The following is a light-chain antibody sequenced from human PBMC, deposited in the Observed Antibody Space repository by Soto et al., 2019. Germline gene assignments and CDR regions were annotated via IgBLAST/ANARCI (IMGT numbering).Light chain of an antibody. Sequence: QSVLTQPPSASGSPGQSVTISCTGTSSDVGGYKYVSWYQQHPGKAPKLMIYEVSKRPSGVPDRFSGSKSGNTASLTVSGLQAEDEADYYCSSYGGSNNYVFGTGTTVTVL. V-gene: IGLV2-8*01. CDR1: SSDVGGYKY. CDR3: SSYGGSNNYV. CDR2: EVS. J-gene: IGLJ1*01.